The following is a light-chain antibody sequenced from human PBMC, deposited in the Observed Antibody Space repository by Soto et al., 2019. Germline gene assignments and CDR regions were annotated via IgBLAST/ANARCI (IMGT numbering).Light chain of an antibody. CDR3: CSYAGSNVV. CDR1: SSDVGSYNL. J-gene: IGLJ2*01. Sequence: QSVLTQPASVSGSPGQSITISCTGTSSDVGSYNLVSWYQQHPGKAPKLMIYEGSKRPSGVSNRFSGSKSGNTASLTISGLQAEDEADYYCCSYAGSNVVFGGGNKVTVL. CDR2: EGS. V-gene: IGLV2-23*01.